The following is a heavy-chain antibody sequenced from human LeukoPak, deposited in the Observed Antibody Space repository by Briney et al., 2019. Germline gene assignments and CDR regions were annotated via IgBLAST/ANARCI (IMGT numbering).Heavy chain of an antibody. CDR2: IYYSGSS. J-gene: IGHJ6*03. Sequence: KPSETLSLTCTVSGGSISSSTHYWGWIRQAPGKRLECIGTIYYSGSSYYNPSLKSRVTMSVDTSKNQFSLRLSSVTAADTAVYYCARLPAITTYYYYYMDVWGKGTMSPSP. D-gene: IGHD3-16*01. V-gene: IGHV4-39*01. CDR3: ARLPAITTYYYYYMDV. CDR1: GGSISSSTHY.